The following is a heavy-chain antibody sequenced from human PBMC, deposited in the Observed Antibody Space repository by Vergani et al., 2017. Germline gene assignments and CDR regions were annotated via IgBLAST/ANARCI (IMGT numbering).Heavy chain of an antibody. CDR3: AREREGSFARAIDY. V-gene: IGHV4-59*01. D-gene: IGHD3-10*01. J-gene: IGHJ4*02. CDR2: IYYSGST. Sequence: QVQLQESGPGLVKPSETLSLTCTVSGGSISSYYWSWIRQPPGKGLEWIGYIYYSGSTNYNPSLKSRVTISVDTSNNQFSLKLSSVTAADTAVYYCAREREGSFARAIDYWGQGTLVTVSS. CDR1: GGSISSYY.